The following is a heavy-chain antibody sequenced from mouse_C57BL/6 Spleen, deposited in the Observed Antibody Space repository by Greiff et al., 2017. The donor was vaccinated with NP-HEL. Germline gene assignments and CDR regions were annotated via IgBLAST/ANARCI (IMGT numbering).Heavy chain of an antibody. V-gene: IGHV1-82*01. Sequence: VKLQQSGPELVKPGASVKISCKASGYAFSSSWMNWVKQRPGKGLEWIGRIYPGDGDTNYNGKFKGKATLTADKSSSTAYMQLSSLTSEDSAVYFCARWGLQDYFDYWGQGTTLTVSS. CDR1: GYAFSSSW. CDR2: IYPGDGDT. CDR3: ARWGLQDYFDY. D-gene: IGHD3-1*01. J-gene: IGHJ2*01.